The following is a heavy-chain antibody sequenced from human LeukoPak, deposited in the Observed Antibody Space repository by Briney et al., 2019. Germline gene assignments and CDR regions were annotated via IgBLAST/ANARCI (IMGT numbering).Heavy chain of an antibody. V-gene: IGHV3-21*01. D-gene: IGHD1-26*01. J-gene: IGHJ6*02. CDR2: ISDSSSYI. Sequence: GGSLRLSCAASGFTFSSYRMKWVRQAPGKGLEWVSSISDSSSYIYHADSVKGRFTISRDNAKNSVYLQMNSLRAEDTATYYCTMGENGMDVWGQGTTVTVSS. CDR1: GFTFSSYR. CDR3: TMGENGMDV.